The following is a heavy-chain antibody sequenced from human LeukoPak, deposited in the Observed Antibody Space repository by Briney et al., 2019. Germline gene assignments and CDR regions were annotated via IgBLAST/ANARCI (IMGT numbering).Heavy chain of an antibody. CDR3: ARGNDIVTGYYLDY. CDR1: GGSISSGDYY. Sequence: PSETLSLTCTVSGGSISSGDYYWSWIRQPPGKGLEWIGYIYYSGYTYYNPSLKSRVTISVDTSKNQFSLKLSSVTAADTAVYYWARGNDIVTGYYLDYWGQGTLVTVSS. V-gene: IGHV4-30-4*01. D-gene: IGHD3-9*01. J-gene: IGHJ4*02. CDR2: IYYSGYT.